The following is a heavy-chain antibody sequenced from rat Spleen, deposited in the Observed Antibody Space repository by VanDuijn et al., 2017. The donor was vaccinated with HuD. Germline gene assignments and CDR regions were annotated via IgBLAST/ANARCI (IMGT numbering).Heavy chain of an antibody. V-gene: IGHV5S23*01. CDR2: NNTGGDDT. Sequence: EVQLVESGGDLVQPGRSLKVSCAASGFTFSDFDMAWVRQAPTQGLEWVASNNTGGDDTSYRESVKGRFTVSRDNEKSTLYLQMDSLRSDDTATYYCARHGTIAAISRASGWFAYWGQGTLVTVSS. CDR1: GFTFSDFD. D-gene: IGHD1-2*01. CDR3: ARHGTIAAISRASGWFAY. J-gene: IGHJ3*01.